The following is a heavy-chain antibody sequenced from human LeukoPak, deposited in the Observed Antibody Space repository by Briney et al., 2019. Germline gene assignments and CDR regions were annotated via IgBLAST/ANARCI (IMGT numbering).Heavy chain of an antibody. V-gene: IGHV4-39*01. CDR2: IYYSGST. D-gene: IGHD6-6*01. Sequence: PSETLSLTCTVSGGSISSSSYYWGWIRQPPGKGLEWIGSIYYSGSTYYNPSLKSRVTISVDTSKNQFSLKLSSVTAADTAVYYWASSPNGYSSSSGVFDIWGKGTMATFSS. CDR3: ASSPNGYSSSSGVFDI. J-gene: IGHJ3*02. CDR1: GGSISSSSYY.